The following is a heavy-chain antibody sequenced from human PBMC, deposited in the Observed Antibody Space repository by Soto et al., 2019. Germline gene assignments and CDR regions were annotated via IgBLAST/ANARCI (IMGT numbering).Heavy chain of an antibody. Sequence: SETLSLTCTVSGGSISRYYWSWIRQPPGKGLEWIGYIYYSGSTNYNPSLKSRVTISVDTSKNQFSLKLSSVTAADTTVYYCARVYCRSSSCYDVFDYWGQGTPVTVS. CDR3: ARVYCRSSSCYDVFDY. V-gene: IGHV4-59*08. J-gene: IGHJ4*02. D-gene: IGHD2-2*01. CDR2: IYYSGST. CDR1: GGSISRYY.